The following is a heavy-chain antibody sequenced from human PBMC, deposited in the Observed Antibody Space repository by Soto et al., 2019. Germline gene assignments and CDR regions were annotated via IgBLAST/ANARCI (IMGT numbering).Heavy chain of an antibody. CDR2: IYYSGST. Sequence: SETLSLTCTVSGGSISSYYWSWIRQPPGKGLEWIGYIYYSGSTNYNPSLKSRVTISVDTSKNQFSLKLSSVTAADTAVYYCARVARSSSWYPTQYYYYGMDVWGQGTTVTVSS. J-gene: IGHJ6*02. CDR1: GGSISSYY. D-gene: IGHD6-13*01. CDR3: ARVARSSSWYPTQYYYYGMDV. V-gene: IGHV4-59*01.